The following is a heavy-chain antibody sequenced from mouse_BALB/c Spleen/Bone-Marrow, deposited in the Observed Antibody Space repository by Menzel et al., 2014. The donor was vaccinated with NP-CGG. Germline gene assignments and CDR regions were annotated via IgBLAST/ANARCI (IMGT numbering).Heavy chain of an antibody. CDR2: ILPGRGST. Sequence: VQLQQSGAELMKPGASVKMSCKATGYTFXSYWIEWVKQRPGHGLEWIGEILPGRGSTNYNEKFKGKATFTSDTSSNTAYMQLSSLTSEDSAVYYCARWDTTAMDYWGQGTSVTVSS. D-gene: IGHD1-1*01. J-gene: IGHJ4*01. CDR3: ARWDTTAMDY. V-gene: IGHV1-9*01. CDR1: GYTFXSYW.